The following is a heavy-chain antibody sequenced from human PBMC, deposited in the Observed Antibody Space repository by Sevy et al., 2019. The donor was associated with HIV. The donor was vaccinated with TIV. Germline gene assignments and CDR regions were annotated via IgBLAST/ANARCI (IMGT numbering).Heavy chain of an antibody. D-gene: IGHD3-10*01. V-gene: IGHV3-11*01. CDR1: GFTFSNYY. J-gene: IGHJ6*02. CDR2: ITSSGSTI. Sequence: GGSLRLSCAASGFTFSNYYMSWIRQAPGKGLEWISYITSSGSTIYNADSVKGRFTISRDNAKNSLYLQMNSLRAEDPSVDYCARDYLKEGDLRDYNHYAMDAWGQGTTVTVSS. CDR3: ARDYLKEGDLRDYNHYAMDA.